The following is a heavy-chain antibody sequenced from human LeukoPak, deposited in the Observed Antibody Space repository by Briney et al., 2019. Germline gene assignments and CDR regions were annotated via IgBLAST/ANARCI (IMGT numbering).Heavy chain of an antibody. Sequence: SGGSLRLSCAASGFTFSSYSMNWVRQTPGKGLEWVSFISSSSSAIYYADSVKGRFTISRDNAKNSLFLQMNSLRAEDTAVYYCAREYSSSSGRAFDTWGQGTMVTVSS. V-gene: IGHV3-48*01. J-gene: IGHJ3*02. CDR2: ISSSSSAI. D-gene: IGHD6-6*01. CDR1: GFTFSSYS. CDR3: AREYSSSSGRAFDT.